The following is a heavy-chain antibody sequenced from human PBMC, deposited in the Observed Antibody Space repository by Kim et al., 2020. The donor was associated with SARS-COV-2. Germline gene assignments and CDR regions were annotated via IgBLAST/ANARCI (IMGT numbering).Heavy chain of an antibody. D-gene: IGHD6-13*01. CDR2: IKSKTDGGTT. Sequence: GGSLRLSCAASGFTFSNAWMSWVRQAPGKGLEWVGRIKSKTDGGTTDYAAPVKGRFTISRDDSKNTLYLQMNSLKTEDTAVYYCTTVSQHGSSWYSPFYYYYYYGMDVWGQGTTVTVSS. V-gene: IGHV3-15*01. J-gene: IGHJ6*02. CDR3: TTVSQHGSSWYSPFYYYYYYGMDV. CDR1: GFTFSNAW.